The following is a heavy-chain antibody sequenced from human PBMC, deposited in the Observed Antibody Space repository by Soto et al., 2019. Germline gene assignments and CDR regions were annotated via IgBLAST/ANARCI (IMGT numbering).Heavy chain of an antibody. CDR1: GGSVSSETHF. CDR2: IYHSGIT. D-gene: IGHD1-26*01. V-gene: IGHV4-61*03. Sequence: QVQLQESGPGVVKSSETLSLTCAVSGGSVSSETHFWNWIRQPPGKALEWIGYIYHSGITNSNPSLKGRLTISVDKSQNHFSLSLASVTAADTAIYYCAREAMSGTYYFDSWGQGTLVTVSS. J-gene: IGHJ4*02. CDR3: AREAMSGTYYFDS.